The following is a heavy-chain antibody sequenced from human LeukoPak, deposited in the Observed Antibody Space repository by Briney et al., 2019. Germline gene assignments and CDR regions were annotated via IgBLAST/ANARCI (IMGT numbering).Heavy chain of an antibody. D-gene: IGHD3-10*01. CDR1: GYSFTSYD. CDR2: MNPNSGST. Sequence: GASVTVSFKASGYSFTSYDINWVRQAPGQGLEWMGWMNPNSGSTGYAQKFQVRLTMARNTSTSTVYMELSSLRSEDTATYFCARAQNYYGSGKYYYYGMDVWGQGTTVIVSS. V-gene: IGHV1-8*01. CDR3: ARAQNYYGSGKYYYYGMDV. J-gene: IGHJ6*02.